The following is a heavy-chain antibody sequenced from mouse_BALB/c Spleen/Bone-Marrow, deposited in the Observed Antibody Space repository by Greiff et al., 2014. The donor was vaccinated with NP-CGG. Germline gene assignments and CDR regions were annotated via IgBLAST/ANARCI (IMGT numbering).Heavy chain of an antibody. CDR3: TRGANPYYYTMDY. J-gene: IGHJ4*01. CDR1: SYTFTSYW. Sequence: QVQLQQSGAELVKPGASVKMSCKASSYTFTSYWMYWVKQRPGQGLEWIGVLDPSDSYTTYNQKFKGKATLTVDTSSNTAYMQLSSLTSEDSAVYYCTRGANPYYYTMDYWGQGTSVTVSS. D-gene: IGHD4-1*01. CDR2: LDPSDSYT. V-gene: IGHV1S127*01.